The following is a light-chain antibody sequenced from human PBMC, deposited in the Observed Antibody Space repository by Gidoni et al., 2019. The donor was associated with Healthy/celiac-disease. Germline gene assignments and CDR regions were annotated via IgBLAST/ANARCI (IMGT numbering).Light chain of an antibody. V-gene: IGKV1-5*03. CDR1: QSISSW. CDR3: QQYNSYSVT. J-gene: IGKJ2*01. CDR2: KAS. Sequence: DIQITQSPSTLSASVGDRVTITCRDSQSISSWLAWYQQKPGKAPKLLIYKASSLESGVPSRFSGRGSGTEFTHTISSLQPDDFATYQCQQYNSYSVTFVQGTKLEIK.